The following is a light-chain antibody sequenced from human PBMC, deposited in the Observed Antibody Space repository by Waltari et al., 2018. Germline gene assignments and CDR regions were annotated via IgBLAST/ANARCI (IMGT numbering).Light chain of an antibody. V-gene: IGKV3-15*01. Sequence: EVVMRQSPATLSVSPGDGATLSCRASRSVSSNLAWYQQKPGQAPRLLIYGASTRATGIPARFSGRGSGTDFALSISSLQPEDHAVYYCQQYGGSFGQGTKVEI. CDR2: GAS. CDR1: RSVSSN. J-gene: IGKJ1*01. CDR3: QQYGGS.